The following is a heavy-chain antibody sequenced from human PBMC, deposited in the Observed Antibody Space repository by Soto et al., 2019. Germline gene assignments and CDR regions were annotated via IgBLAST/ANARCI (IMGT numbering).Heavy chain of an antibody. J-gene: IGHJ5*02. D-gene: IGHD6-13*01. CDR2: INHSGST. CDR3: ARLVVAAAANNWFDP. V-gene: IGHV4-34*01. CDR1: GGSFSGYY. Sequence: SLTCAVYGGSFSGYYWSWIRQPPGKGLEWIGEINHSGSTNYNPSLKSRVTISVDTSKNQFSLKLSSVTAADTAVYYCARLVVAAAANNWFDPWGQGTLVTVSS.